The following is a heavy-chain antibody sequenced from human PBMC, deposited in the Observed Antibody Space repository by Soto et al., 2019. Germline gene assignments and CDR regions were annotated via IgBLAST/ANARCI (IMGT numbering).Heavy chain of an antibody. CDR1: RYTFTSYD. Sequence: SVKLSCQASRYTFTSYDMHWVRQAPIQGLEWMGIINPSGGYTSDTQKFQGRVTMTRDTSTRTVYMDLSSQRSEENAVYYCARSTNYFDYWGQGALVTVSS. CDR3: ARSTNYFDY. V-gene: IGHV1-46*01. J-gene: IGHJ4*01. CDR2: INPSGGYT. D-gene: IGHD2-2*01.